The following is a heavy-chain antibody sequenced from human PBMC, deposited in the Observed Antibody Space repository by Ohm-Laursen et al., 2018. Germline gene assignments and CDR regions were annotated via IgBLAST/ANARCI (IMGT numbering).Heavy chain of an antibody. CDR3: AREGAYSSGWSGDY. CDR1: GYTFTSYD. Sequence: ASVKVSCKASGYTFTSYDINWVRQATGQGLEWMGWMNPNSGNTGYAQKFQGRVTMARNTSISTAYMELSSLRSEDTAVYYCAREGAYSSGWSGDYWGQGTLVTVSS. CDR2: MNPNSGNT. D-gene: IGHD6-19*01. J-gene: IGHJ4*02. V-gene: IGHV1-8*01.